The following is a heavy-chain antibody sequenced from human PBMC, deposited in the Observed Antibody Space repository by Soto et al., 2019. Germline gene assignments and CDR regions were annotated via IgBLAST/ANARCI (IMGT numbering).Heavy chain of an antibody. V-gene: IGHV1-69*13. CDR2: IITIFGTA. Sequence: SVKVSCKASGYTFASNYMHWLRQAHGQGLEWIRGIITIFGTANYAQKFQGRVTITADESTSTAYMELSRLRSEDTALYYCALEWHGRAARHYYYYYGMDVWGQGTTVTVSS. CDR3: ALEWHGRAARHYYYYYGMDV. CDR1: GYTFASNY. J-gene: IGHJ6*02. D-gene: IGHD6-6*01.